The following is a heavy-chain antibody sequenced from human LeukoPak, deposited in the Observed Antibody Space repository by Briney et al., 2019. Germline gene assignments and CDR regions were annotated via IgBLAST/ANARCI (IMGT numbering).Heavy chain of an antibody. Sequence: ASVKVSCKASGYTFTSYYMHWVRQAPGQGLEWMGILNPSGGGTNYAQKFQGRVTMTRGTSISTAYMELSRLRSDDTAVYYCARHYYYDSSGYYAFDIWGQGTMVTVSS. CDR1: GYTFTSYY. CDR3: ARHYYYDSSGYYAFDI. V-gene: IGHV1-2*02. CDR2: LNPSGGGT. D-gene: IGHD3-22*01. J-gene: IGHJ3*02.